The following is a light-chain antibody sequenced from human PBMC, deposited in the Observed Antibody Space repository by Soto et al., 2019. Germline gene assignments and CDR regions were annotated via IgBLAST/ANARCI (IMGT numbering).Light chain of an antibody. CDR2: SNN. Sequence: QSVLTQPPSASGTPGQRVTISCSGNSSNIGSNTVNWYQQLPGTAPKLLIYSNNQRPSGAPDRFSGSKSGTSASLAISGLQSEDEADYYCAAWDDSLNGPVFGGGTKLTVL. J-gene: IGLJ2*01. V-gene: IGLV1-44*01. CDR1: SSNIGSNT. CDR3: AAWDDSLNGPV.